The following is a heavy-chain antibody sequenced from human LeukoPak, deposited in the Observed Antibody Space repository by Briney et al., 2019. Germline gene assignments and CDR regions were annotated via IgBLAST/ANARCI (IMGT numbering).Heavy chain of an antibody. Sequence: PGGSLRLSCAASGFTFSDYYMSWIRQAPGKGLEWVSYISSSGSTIYYADSVKGRFTISRDNAKNPLYLQMNSLRAEDTAVYYCAKMPTGTTKRGYYYYYMDVWGKGTTVTVSS. J-gene: IGHJ6*03. CDR2: ISSSGSTI. CDR3: AKMPTGTTKRGYYYYYMDV. V-gene: IGHV3-11*04. CDR1: GFTFSDYY. D-gene: IGHD1-1*01.